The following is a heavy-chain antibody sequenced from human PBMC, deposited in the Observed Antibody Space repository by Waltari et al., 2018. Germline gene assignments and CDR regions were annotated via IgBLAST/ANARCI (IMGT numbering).Heavy chain of an antibody. Sequence: QVQLVQSGAEVKKPGASVKVSCKASGYTFTSYAMHWVRQAPGQRLEWMGWINAGNGNTKYSQKFQGRVTITRDTSASTAYMELSSLRSEDTAVYYCARGSVYDYVWGSYRWDPHDDAFDIWGQGTMVTVSS. D-gene: IGHD3-16*02. CDR3: ARGSVYDYVWGSYRWDPHDDAFDI. CDR1: GYTFTSYA. V-gene: IGHV1-3*01. CDR2: INAGNGNT. J-gene: IGHJ3*02.